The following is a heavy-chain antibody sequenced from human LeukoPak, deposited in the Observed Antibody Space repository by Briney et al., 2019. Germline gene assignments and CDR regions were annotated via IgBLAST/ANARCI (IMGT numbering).Heavy chain of an antibody. CDR1: GFTFSSYG. CDR2: IWYDGSNK. Sequence: GGYLRLSCAAYGFTFSSYGMHWVRQAPGKGREWGAVIWYDGSNKYYADSVKGRFTISRDNSKNTLYLQMNSLRAEDTAVYYCAKGGSGSYVMYYYYMDVWGKGTTVTVSS. J-gene: IGHJ6*03. D-gene: IGHD3-10*01. CDR3: AKGGSGSYVMYYYYMDV. V-gene: IGHV3-33*06.